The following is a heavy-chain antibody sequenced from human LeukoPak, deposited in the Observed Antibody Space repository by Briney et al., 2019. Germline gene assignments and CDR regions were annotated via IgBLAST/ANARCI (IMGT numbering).Heavy chain of an antibody. J-gene: IGHJ4*02. CDR1: GFTFSSYA. CDR2: ISGSGGST. CDR3: AKGLGIKLWLRPFDY. D-gene: IGHD5-18*01. V-gene: IGHV3-23*01. Sequence: TGGSLRLSCAASGFTFSSYAMSWVRQAPGKGLEWVSAISGSGGSTYYADSVKGRFTISRDNSKNTLYLQMNSLRAEDTAVYYCAKGLGIKLWLRPFDYWGQGTLVTVSS.